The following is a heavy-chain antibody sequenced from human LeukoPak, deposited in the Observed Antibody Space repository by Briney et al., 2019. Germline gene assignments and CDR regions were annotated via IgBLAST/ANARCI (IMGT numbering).Heavy chain of an antibody. V-gene: IGHV3-7*01. CDR3: ARDLAFWSGYGYYYYMDV. Sequence: GRSLRLSCAASGVTFSSYWMSWVRQASGKGLEWVANIKEDGSEKYYVDSVKGRFTISRDNAKNSLYLQMNSLRAEDTAVYYCARDLAFWSGYGYYYYMDVWGKGTTVTVSS. D-gene: IGHD3-3*01. J-gene: IGHJ6*03. CDR2: IKEDGSEK. CDR1: GVTFSSYW.